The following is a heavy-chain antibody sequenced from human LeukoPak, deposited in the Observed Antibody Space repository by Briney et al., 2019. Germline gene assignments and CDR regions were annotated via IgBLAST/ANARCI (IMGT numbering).Heavy chain of an antibody. Sequence: PGGSLRLSCAASGFTFSSYEMNWVRQAPGKGLEWVSYISSSGSTIYYADSVKGRFTIARDNAKNSLYLQMNSLRAENTAVYYCARDHVSSFDPWGQGTLVTVSS. CDR2: ISSSGSTI. CDR3: ARDHVSSFDP. J-gene: IGHJ5*02. CDR1: GFTFSSYE. V-gene: IGHV3-48*03.